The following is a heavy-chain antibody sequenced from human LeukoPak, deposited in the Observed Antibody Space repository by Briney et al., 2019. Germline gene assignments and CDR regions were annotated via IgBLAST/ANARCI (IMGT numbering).Heavy chain of an antibody. CDR3: ARSLTSDYYDSSSFDY. D-gene: IGHD3-22*01. V-gene: IGHV4-34*01. J-gene: IGHJ4*02. CDR1: GGSFSGFY. Sequence: SETLSLTCAVYGGSFSGFYWSWIRQPPGKGLEWIGDINHSGGTNYIPSLKSRVTISVDTSKNQFSLKLSSVTAADTAVYYCARSLTSDYYDSSSFDYWGQGTLVTVSS. CDR2: INHSGGT.